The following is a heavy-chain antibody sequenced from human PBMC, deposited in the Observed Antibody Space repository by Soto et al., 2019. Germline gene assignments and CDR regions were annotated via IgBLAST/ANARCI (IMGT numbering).Heavy chain of an antibody. V-gene: IGHV5-10-1*01. D-gene: IGHD4-17*01. CDR1: GYTFSNYW. J-gene: IGHJ6*02. CDR2: IDPSDSYT. Sequence: GESLKNSCKASGYTFSNYWISWVRQMPGKGLEWMGRIDPSDSYTNYSPSFQGHVTISADKSISTAYLQWGSLKASDTAMYFCARRLRSPSGLSHGMDVWGQGTTVTVSS. CDR3: ARRLRSPSGLSHGMDV.